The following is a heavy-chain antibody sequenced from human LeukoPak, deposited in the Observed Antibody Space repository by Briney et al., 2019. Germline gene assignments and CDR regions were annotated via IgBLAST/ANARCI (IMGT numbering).Heavy chain of an antibody. J-gene: IGHJ3*02. CDR1: GGSISRDGHY. V-gene: IGHV4-31*03. D-gene: IGHD2-8*01. CDR2: VSSSGTT. CDR3: AREMVRDAFDI. Sequence: PSETLSLTCTVSGGSISRDGHYWSWIRQYPGKGLESIGSVSSSGTTTYNPSLTSRVTISLDTSQNQFSLNLRSLTAADTAVYYCAREMVRDAFDIWGQGTMVTVSS.